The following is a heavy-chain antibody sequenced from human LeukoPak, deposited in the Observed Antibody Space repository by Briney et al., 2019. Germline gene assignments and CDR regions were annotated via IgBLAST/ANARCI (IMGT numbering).Heavy chain of an antibody. Sequence: SETLSLTCTVSGGSISSYYWSWIRQPPGKGLEWIGYIYYSGSTNYNPSLKSRVTISVDTSKNQFSLKLSSVTAADTAVYYCARAGDITMVRGVNFLRSYYFDYWGQGTLVTVSS. CDR2: IYYSGST. V-gene: IGHV4-59*12. CDR1: GGSISSYY. J-gene: IGHJ4*02. D-gene: IGHD3-10*01. CDR3: ARAGDITMVRGVNFLRSYYFDY.